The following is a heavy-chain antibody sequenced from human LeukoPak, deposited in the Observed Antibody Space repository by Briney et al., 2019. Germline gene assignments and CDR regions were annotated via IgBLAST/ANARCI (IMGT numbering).Heavy chain of an antibody. D-gene: IGHD5-24*01. J-gene: IGHJ4*02. Sequence: GGSLRLSCAASGFTFSSHGMNWVRQAPGKGLEWISGISPSGDITYYADSVKGRFTISRDNSDNTVYLHMSSLRAGDTAVYFCAKDDAWIQFNDWGQGTLVTVSS. V-gene: IGHV3-23*01. CDR2: ISPSGDIT. CDR1: GFTFSSHG. CDR3: AKDDAWIQFND.